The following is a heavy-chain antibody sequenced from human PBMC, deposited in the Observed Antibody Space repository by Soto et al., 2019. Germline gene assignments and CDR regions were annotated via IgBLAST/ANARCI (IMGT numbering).Heavy chain of an antibody. J-gene: IGHJ4*02. V-gene: IGHV4-30-4*01. CDR3: ARDRGLMVFDY. D-gene: IGHD2-8*01. CDR1: GGSISSGDYY. CDR2: IYYSGST. Sequence: QVQLQESGPGLVKPSQTLSLTCTVSGGSISSGDYYWSWIRQPPGKGLAWIGYIYYSGSTYYNPSIESRVTISVDTSKNQFSLKLSSVTVADTAVYYCARDRGLMVFDYWGQGTLGTVSS.